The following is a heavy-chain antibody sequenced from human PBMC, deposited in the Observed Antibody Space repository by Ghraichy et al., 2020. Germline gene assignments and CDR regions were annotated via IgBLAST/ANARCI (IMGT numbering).Heavy chain of an antibody. Sequence: SGPTLVKPTQTLTLTCTFSGFSLSTSGVGVGWIRQPPGKAPEWLAVIFWNDDKRYSPPLQSRLTITKDTPKNQVILTVTNMDPVDTATYYCAHRPPTGWYFDLWGRGTLVTVSS. V-gene: IGHV2-5*01. CDR1: GFSLSTSGVG. J-gene: IGHJ2*01. CDR2: IFWNDDK. D-gene: IGHD1-14*01. CDR3: AHRPPTGWYFDL.